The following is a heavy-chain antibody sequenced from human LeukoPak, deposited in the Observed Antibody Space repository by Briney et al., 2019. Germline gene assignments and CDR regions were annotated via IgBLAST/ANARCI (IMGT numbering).Heavy chain of an antibody. Sequence: GGSLRLSCAASGFTFSSYAMSWVRQAPGKGLEGVSSIGGSGGSTYYADSVKGRFTISRDNSKNTLYMQMTSLRAEDTAVYYCAKVETAAAATLRGFDYWGQGTLVTVSS. CDR2: IGGSGGST. D-gene: IGHD6-13*01. CDR3: AKVETAAAATLRGFDY. J-gene: IGHJ4*02. CDR1: GFTFSSYA. V-gene: IGHV3-23*01.